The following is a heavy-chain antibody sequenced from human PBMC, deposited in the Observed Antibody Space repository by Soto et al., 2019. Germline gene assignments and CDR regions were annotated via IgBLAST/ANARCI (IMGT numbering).Heavy chain of an antibody. Sequence: SETLSLTCNVFGGSVSGFYWTWIRQPAGKGLEWIGRIYSSGSTKYNPSLKSRVSMSLDTSRNQFSLNLTSVTAADTAVYYCARGQRFSDWFDPWGQGTLVTVAS. CDR2: IYSSGST. D-gene: IGHD3-3*01. CDR3: ARGQRFSDWFDP. V-gene: IGHV4-4*07. CDR1: GGSVSGFY. J-gene: IGHJ5*02.